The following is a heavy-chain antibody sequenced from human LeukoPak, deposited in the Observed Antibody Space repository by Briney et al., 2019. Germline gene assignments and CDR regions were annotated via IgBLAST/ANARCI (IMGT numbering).Heavy chain of an antibody. CDR3: ATSGGYGQMNYYYYGMDV. CDR1: GYTLTELS. Sequence: HRASVKVSCKVSGYTLTELSMHWVRQAPGKGLEWMGGFDPEDGETIYAQKFQGRVTMTEDTSTDTAYMELSSLRSEDTAVYYCATSGGYGQMNYYYYGMDVWDQGTTVTVSS. V-gene: IGHV1-24*01. J-gene: IGHJ6*02. CDR2: FDPEDGET. D-gene: IGHD5-12*01.